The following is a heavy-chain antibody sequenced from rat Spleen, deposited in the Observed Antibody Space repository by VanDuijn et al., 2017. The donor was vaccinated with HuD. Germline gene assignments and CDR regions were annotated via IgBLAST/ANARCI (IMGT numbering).Heavy chain of an antibody. V-gene: IGHV2-45*01. Sequence: QVQLMESGPGLVQPSETLSLTCTVSGFSLTSYNVHWVRQPPGKGLEWMGVMWSGGSTDYNSALKSRLSISRDTSKNQVFLKMNSLQSEDTTTYYCAREDGGFIFDYWGQGVMVTVSS. CDR1: GFSLTSYN. D-gene: IGHD1-11*01. CDR3: AREDGGFIFDY. CDR2: MWSGGST. J-gene: IGHJ2*01.